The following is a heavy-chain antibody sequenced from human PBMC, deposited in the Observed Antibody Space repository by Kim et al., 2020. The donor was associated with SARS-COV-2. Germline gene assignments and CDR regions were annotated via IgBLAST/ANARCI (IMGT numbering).Heavy chain of an antibody. V-gene: IGHV4-31*02. D-gene: IGHD3-10*01. J-gene: IGHJ4*02. Sequence: KSRVTISVDTSKNQFSLKLSSVTAADTAVYYCARDRITMVRGVIISQIDYWGQGTLVTVSS. CDR3: ARDRITMVRGVIISQIDY.